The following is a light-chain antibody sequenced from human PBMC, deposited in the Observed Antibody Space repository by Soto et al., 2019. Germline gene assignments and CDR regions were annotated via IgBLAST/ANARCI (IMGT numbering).Light chain of an antibody. J-gene: IGLJ1*01. V-gene: IGLV1-40*01. CDR3: NSFTDSRLYV. CDR2: ANN. CDR1: TSNIGAPYD. Sequence: HSVPTPPPSVSGAPGHGVSLSPTGSTSNIGAPYDVHCYPHLPGAATKRLIYANNNSPSRVPVRISSSKSGTSDSLAITSLQAEDAADYYCNSFTDSRLYVRGTGTKV.